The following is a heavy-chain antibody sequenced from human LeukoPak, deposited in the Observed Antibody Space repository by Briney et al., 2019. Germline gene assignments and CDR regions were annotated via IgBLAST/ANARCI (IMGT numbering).Heavy chain of an antibody. V-gene: IGHV1-18*01. Sequence: ASVKVSCKASGYTFTSYGISWVGQAPGQGLEWMGWISAYNGNTNYAQKLQGRVTMTTDTSTSTAYMELRSLRSDDTAVYYCAIKYYYDSSGYQGPFDYWGQGTLVTVSS. CDR2: ISAYNGNT. CDR3: AIKYYYDSSGYQGPFDY. CDR1: GYTFTSYG. J-gene: IGHJ4*02. D-gene: IGHD3-22*01.